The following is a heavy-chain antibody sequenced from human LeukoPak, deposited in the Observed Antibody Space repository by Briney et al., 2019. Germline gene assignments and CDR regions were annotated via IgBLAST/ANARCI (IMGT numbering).Heavy chain of an antibody. CDR3: ARRGSTDY. D-gene: IGHD2/OR15-2a*01. Sequence: PGGSLRLSCAASGFSFSGYWMTWVRQAPEKGLEWVANIKEDGSEKYYADFVKGRFTISRDNAKNSLDLQMNSLRAEDMAVYYCARRGSTDYWGQGTLVTVSS. CDR1: GFSFSGYW. V-gene: IGHV3-7*03. CDR2: IKEDGSEK. J-gene: IGHJ4*02.